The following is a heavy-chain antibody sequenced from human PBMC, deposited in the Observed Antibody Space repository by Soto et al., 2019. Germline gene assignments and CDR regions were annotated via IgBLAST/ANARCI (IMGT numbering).Heavy chain of an antibody. V-gene: IGHV4-4*07. D-gene: IGHD2-2*01. CDR1: DGSISSYS. CDR2: IYTSGST. Sequence: KASETLSLTCSVSDGSISSYSWNWIRQPAGKGLEWIGRIYTSGSTNFNPSLRSRVTMSVDTSKDQFSLNLRSVTAADTAMYYCARGLRPPSNPTNWFDSWGQGILVTAPQ. J-gene: IGHJ5*01. CDR3: ARGLRPPSNPTNWFDS.